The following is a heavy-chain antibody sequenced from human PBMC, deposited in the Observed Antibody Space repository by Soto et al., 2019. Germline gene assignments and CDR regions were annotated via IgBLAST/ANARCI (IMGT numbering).Heavy chain of an antibody. Sequence: GGSLRLSCAASGFTFSSYSMNWVCQAPGKGLEWVSSISSSSSYIYYADSVKGRFTISRDNAKNSLYLQMNSLRAEDTAVYYCARDSPPSSSFDYWGQGTLVTVSS. V-gene: IGHV3-21*01. CDR1: GFTFSSYS. J-gene: IGHJ4*02. CDR2: ISSSSSYI. D-gene: IGHD6-6*01. CDR3: ARDSPPSSSFDY.